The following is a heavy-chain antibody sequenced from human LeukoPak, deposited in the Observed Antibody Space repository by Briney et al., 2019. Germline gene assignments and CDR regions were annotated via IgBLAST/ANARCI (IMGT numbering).Heavy chain of an antibody. CDR2: FDPEDGET. CDR3: ATLEPGYYGI. CDR1: GYTLTELS. V-gene: IGHV1-24*01. D-gene: IGHD3-10*01. J-gene: IGHJ3*02. Sequence: WASVKVSCTVSGYTLTELSMHWVRQAPGQGLEWMGGFDPEDGETIYAQKFQGRVTMTEETSTDTAYMELSSLRSEDTAVYYCATLEPGYYGIWGQGTMVTVSS.